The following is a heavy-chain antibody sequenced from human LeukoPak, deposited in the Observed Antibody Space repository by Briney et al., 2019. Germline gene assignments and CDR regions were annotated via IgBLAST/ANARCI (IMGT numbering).Heavy chain of an antibody. Sequence: GGSLRLSCAASGFTFSSYEMDWVRQAPGKGLEWVSYISSSGSTIYYADSVKGRFTISRDNAKNSLYLQMNSLRAEDTAVYYCARERHPSIAAADYYYYYYGMDVWGQGTTVTVSS. CDR3: ARERHPSIAAADYYYYYYGMDV. CDR2: ISSSGSTI. CDR1: GFTFSSYE. D-gene: IGHD6-13*01. J-gene: IGHJ6*02. V-gene: IGHV3-48*03.